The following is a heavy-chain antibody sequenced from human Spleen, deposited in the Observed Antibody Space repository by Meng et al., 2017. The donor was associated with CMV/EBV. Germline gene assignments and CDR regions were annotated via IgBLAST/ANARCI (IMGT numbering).Heavy chain of an antibody. Sequence: YTFTGYYMHWVRQAPGQGLEWMGWINPNSGGTNYAQKFQGRVTMTRDTSINTAYMELSRLRSDDTAVYYCARRLTPGYSSSWSWFDPWGQGTLVTVSS. CDR1: YTFTGYY. J-gene: IGHJ5*02. CDR3: ARRLTPGYSSSWSWFDP. CDR2: INPNSGGT. D-gene: IGHD6-13*01. V-gene: IGHV1-2*02.